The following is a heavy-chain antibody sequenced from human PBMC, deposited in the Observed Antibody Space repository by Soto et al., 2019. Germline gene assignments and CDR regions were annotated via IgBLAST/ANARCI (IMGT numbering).Heavy chain of an antibody. CDR3: ARDAEDGSSYFDY. D-gene: IGHD5-12*01. V-gene: IGHV3-30-3*01. J-gene: IGHJ4*02. CDR2: ISYDGSNK. CDR1: GFTFSSYA. Sequence: GSLRLSCAASGFTFSSYAMHWVRQAPGKGLEWVAVISYDGSNKYYADSVKGRLTISRDNSKNTLYLQMNSLRAEDTAVYYCARDAEDGSSYFDYWGQGTLVTVSS.